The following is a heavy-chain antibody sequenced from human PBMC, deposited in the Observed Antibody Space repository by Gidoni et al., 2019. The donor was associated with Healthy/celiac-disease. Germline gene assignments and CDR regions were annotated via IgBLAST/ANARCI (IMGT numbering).Heavy chain of an antibody. D-gene: IGHD3-16*02. CDR3: ARGDYVWGSYRNYYGMDV. CDR1: GYTFTGYY. J-gene: IGHJ6*02. V-gene: IGHV1-2*02. CDR2: INPNSGGT. Sequence: QVQLVQSGAEVKKPGASVKVSCKASGYTFTGYYMHWVRQAPGQGLEWMGWINPNSGGTNYAQKFQGRVTMTRDTSISTAYMELSRLRSDDTAVYYCARGDYVWGSYRNYYGMDVWGQGTTVTVSS.